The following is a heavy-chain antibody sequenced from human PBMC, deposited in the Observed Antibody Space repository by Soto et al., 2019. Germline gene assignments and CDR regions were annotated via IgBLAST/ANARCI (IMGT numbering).Heavy chain of an antibody. V-gene: IGHV3-33*01. D-gene: IGHD2-21*01. CDR1: GSSFSIYG. CDR3: ARRIHGDYYFDY. Sequence: QVQLVESGGGVVQPGTSLRLSCTASGSSFSIYGMHWVRQAPGKGLEWVALIWYDGSNRYYADSVKGRFTISRDNSKNTLYLQMDSLRAEDTAVYYCARRIHGDYYFDYWGQGTLVTVSS. J-gene: IGHJ4*02. CDR2: IWYDGSNR.